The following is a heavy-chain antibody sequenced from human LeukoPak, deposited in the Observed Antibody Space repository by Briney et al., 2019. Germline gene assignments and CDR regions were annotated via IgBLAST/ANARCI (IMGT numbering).Heavy chain of an antibody. Sequence: GGSLRLSCAASGFTFSTYTIHWVRQAPGKGLEWVAVISNDGHFKYYADSVKGRFTISRDNSKSTLFLQMNSLTIEDTAVYYCARESRLPHNDILINRRAFDIWGQGTILTVSS. J-gene: IGHJ3*02. CDR3: ARESRLPHNDILINRRAFDI. CDR2: ISNDGHFK. D-gene: IGHD3-9*01. V-gene: IGHV3-30-3*01. CDR1: GFTFSTYT.